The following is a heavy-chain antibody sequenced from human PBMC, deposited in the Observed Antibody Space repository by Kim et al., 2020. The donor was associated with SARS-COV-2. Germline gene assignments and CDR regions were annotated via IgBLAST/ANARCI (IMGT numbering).Heavy chain of an antibody. CDR2: INPNTGAS. J-gene: IGHJ4*02. D-gene: IGHD3-3*01. CDR3: ARAHQSVVGYYPDY. Sequence: ASVKVSCKTTGYTFKGFSIHWVRQAPGLGLEWVGRINPNTGASFLAQRFQGRVTMARDTSINTAYMELRSLTSDDTAIYFCARAHQSVVGYYPDYWGQGTLLTVYS. V-gene: IGHV1-2*06. CDR1: GYTFKGFS.